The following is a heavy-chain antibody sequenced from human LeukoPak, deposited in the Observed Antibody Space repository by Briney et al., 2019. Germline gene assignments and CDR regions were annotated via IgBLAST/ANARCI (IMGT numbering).Heavy chain of an antibody. V-gene: IGHV4-61*02. CDR2: IYTTGSI. CDR1: GGSISSGSSY. CDR3: ARVPRGPGSGVGWVDP. D-gene: IGHD3-10*01. Sequence: SQTLSLTCTVSGGSISSGSSYWSWIRQPAGKGLEWIGRIYTTGSINYNPSLESRVTISVDTSKNQFSLNLSSVTAADTAVYYCARVPRGPGSGVGWVDPWGQGTLVIVSS. J-gene: IGHJ5*02.